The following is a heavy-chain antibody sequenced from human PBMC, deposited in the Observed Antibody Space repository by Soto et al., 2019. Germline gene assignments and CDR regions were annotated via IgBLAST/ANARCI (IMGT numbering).Heavy chain of an antibody. Sequence: QITLKESGPTLVKPTQTLTLTCTFSGFSLSTSGVGVGWIRQPPGKALEWLALIYWDDDKRYSPSLKSRLTITKDTYKNQVVLTMTNMDPVDTAPYFCAHSRGSNTWSPRPCDPWGQGTLVTVSS. CDR1: GFSLSTSGVG. V-gene: IGHV2-5*02. D-gene: IGHD6-13*01. CDR2: IYWDDDK. J-gene: IGHJ5*02. CDR3: AHSRGSNTWSPRPCDP.